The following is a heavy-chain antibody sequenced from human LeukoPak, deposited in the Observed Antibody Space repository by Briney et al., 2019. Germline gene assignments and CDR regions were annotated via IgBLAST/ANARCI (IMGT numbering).Heavy chain of an antibody. CDR3: AGAYSARDY. D-gene: IGHD2-15*01. V-gene: IGHV3-7*01. CDR1: GFTFSSYW. CDR2: IKPDGNEK. Sequence: TGGSLRLSCAASGFTFSSYWMSWVRQAPGKGLEWVANIKPDGNEKYYVDSVKGRFTISRDNAKNSLYLQMNSLRADDTAVYYCAGAYSARDYWGQGTLVTVSS. J-gene: IGHJ4*02.